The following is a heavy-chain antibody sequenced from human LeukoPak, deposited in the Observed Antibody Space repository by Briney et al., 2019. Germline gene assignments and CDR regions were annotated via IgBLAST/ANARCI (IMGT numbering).Heavy chain of an antibody. D-gene: IGHD3-22*01. J-gene: IGHJ4*02. CDR1: GITLSNYG. CDR2: TSDSGGST. CDR3: AKRGVVIRVILVGFHKEAYYFDS. Sequence: GGSLRLSCAVSGITLSNYGMSWVRQAPGKGLEWVAGTSDSGGSTNYADSVKGRFTISRDNPKNTLYLQMNSLRAEDTAVYFCAKRGVVIRVILVGFHKEAYYFDSWGQGALVTVSS. V-gene: IGHV3-23*01.